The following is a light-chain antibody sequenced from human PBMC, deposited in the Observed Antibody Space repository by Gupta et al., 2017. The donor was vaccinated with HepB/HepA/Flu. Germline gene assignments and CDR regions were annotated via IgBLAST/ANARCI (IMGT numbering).Light chain of an antibody. V-gene: IGKV3-15*01. CDR1: QSVSKN. CDR2: GAS. CDR3: QQYNNWPPLT. Sequence: EIVMTQSPATLSVSPGETATLSCRASQSVSKNLAWYQQKGGQAPRVLIYGASTRAGGIPDRFSGSGSGTEFTLTISNLQSEDFAVYYCQQYNNWPPLTFGGGTKVQMK. J-gene: IGKJ4*01.